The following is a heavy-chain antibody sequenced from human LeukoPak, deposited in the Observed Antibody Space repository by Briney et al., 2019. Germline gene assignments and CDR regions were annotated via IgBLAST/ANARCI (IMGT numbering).Heavy chain of an antibody. D-gene: IGHD6-19*01. V-gene: IGHV3-23*01. Sequence: GGSLRLSCAASGFTFSNYAMRWVRQAPGKGLEWVSAVSGRDTSTYYADSVKGRFTISRDDSKNTLYLQMNSLRAEDTAVYYCARVAVAGNYFDYWGQGTLVTVSS. J-gene: IGHJ4*02. CDR2: VSGRDTST. CDR3: ARVAVAGNYFDY. CDR1: GFTFSNYA.